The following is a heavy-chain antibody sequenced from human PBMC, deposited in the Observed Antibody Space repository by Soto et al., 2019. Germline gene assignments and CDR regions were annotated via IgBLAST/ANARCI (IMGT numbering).Heavy chain of an antibody. D-gene: IGHD3-3*01. J-gene: IGHJ4*02. CDR3: TTDTYYDFWSGYTQFDY. CDR2: INSDGSRT. Sequence: PGGSLRLSCAVSGFTFSSHWMHWVRQAPGKGLVWVSRINSDGSRTNYADSVKGRFTISRDNAKNTLYLQINSLKTEDTAVYYCTTDTYYDFWSGYTQFDYWGQGT. CDR1: GFTFSSHW. V-gene: IGHV3-74*01.